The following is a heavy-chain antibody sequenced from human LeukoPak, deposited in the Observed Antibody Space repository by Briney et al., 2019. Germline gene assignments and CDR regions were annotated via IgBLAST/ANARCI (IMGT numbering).Heavy chain of an antibody. CDR2: INPNSGGT. Sequence: ASVKVSCKASGYTFTGYYMHWVRQAPGQGLEWMGWINPNSGGTNYAQTFQGRVTMTRDTSISTAYMELSRLRSDDTAVYYWGRGPLSLLWGWLVRGGDYWGQGTLVTVSS. V-gene: IGHV1-2*02. CDR1: GYTFTGYY. J-gene: IGHJ4*02. CDR3: GRGPLSLLWGWLVRGGDY. D-gene: IGHD6-19*01.